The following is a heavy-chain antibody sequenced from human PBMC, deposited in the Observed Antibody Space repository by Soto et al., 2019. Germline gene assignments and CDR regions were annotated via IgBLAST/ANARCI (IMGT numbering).Heavy chain of an antibody. CDR1: GGSIDGRN. J-gene: IGHJ6*02. CDR2: VYYDGGS. D-gene: IGHD3-10*01. CDR3: VRQGIGNLHGLVDV. Sequence: QVQLQESGPGLVKASETLSLTCTVSGGSIDGRNCAWIRQPPGKGLEWLGYVYYDGGSSYNPSVKSRLTLSMDTSKSQFSLQLRSVTAADTAVYYCVRQGIGNLHGLVDVWGRGTTVTVSS. V-gene: IGHV4-59*08.